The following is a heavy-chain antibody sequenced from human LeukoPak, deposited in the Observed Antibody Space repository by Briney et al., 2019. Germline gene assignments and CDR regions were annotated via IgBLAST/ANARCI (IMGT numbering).Heavy chain of an antibody. Sequence: LETLSLTCAVYGGSFSGYYWSWIRQPPGKGLEWIGEINHSGSTNYNPSLKSRVTISVDTSKNQFSLKLSSVTAADTAVYYCASPGSGRHAFDIWGQGTMVTVSS. CDR2: INHSGST. D-gene: IGHD3-10*01. V-gene: IGHV4-34*01. CDR1: GGSFSGYY. J-gene: IGHJ3*02. CDR3: ASPGSGRHAFDI.